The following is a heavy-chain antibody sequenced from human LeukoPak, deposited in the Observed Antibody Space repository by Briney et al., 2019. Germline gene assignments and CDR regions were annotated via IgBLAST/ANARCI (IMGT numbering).Heavy chain of an antibody. CDR3: AKSREGVPTRCLDS. J-gene: IGHJ4*02. V-gene: IGHV3-64*04. CDR2: ISTNGGST. CDR1: GFTFSSYA. D-gene: IGHD3-10*01. Sequence: PGGSLRLSCSVSGFTFSSYAMHWVRQAPGKGLEHVSAISTNGGSTYYADSAKGRFTISRDTSKNTLYLQMDSLRAEDTAVYYCAKSREGVPTRCLDSWGQGTLVTVSS.